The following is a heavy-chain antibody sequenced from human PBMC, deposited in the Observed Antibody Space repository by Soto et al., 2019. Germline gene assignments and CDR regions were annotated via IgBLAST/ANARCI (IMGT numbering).Heavy chain of an antibody. CDR2: ITDTGGDT. V-gene: IGHV3-23*01. CDR3: ARGSKDSYLGSRIFDF. CDR1: GFTFGSRA. Sequence: GGSLRLSCVASGFTFGSRAMSWVRQAPGEGLEWVSTITDTGGDTKYADSVRGRFTISRDNSKNTLYLQMSSLRAEDSAVYYCARGSKDSYLGSRIFDFWGRGTLVTAPQ. J-gene: IGHJ4*02. D-gene: IGHD7-27*01.